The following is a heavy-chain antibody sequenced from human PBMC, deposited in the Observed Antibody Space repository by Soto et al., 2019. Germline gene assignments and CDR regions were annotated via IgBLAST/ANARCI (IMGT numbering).Heavy chain of an antibody. CDR2: ISAHNGNT. CDR1: GYTFTSYG. V-gene: IGHV1-18*01. CDR3: ARGRYGDY. J-gene: IGHJ4*02. D-gene: IGHD1-1*01. Sequence: QVHLVQSGAEVKKPGASVKVSCKASGYTFTSYGITWVRQAPGQGLEWMGWISAHNGNTDYAQKLQGRVIVTRDTSTSTAYMELRSLRSDYTAVYYYARGRYGDYWGQGALVTVSS.